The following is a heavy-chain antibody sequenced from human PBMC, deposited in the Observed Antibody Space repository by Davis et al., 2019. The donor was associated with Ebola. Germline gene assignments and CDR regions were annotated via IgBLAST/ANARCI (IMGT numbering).Heavy chain of an antibody. D-gene: IGHD3-3*01. V-gene: IGHV3-30*18. CDR2: ISYEGSNK. Sequence: PGGSLRLSCAASGFTFSSYGMHWVRQAPGKGLEWVAVISYEGSNKYYADSVKGRFTISRDNSKNTLYLQMNSLRAEDTDVYYCAKELEPLRVLRHVPWFDPWGQGTLVTVSS. J-gene: IGHJ5*02. CDR3: AKELEPLRVLRHVPWFDP. CDR1: GFTFSSYG.